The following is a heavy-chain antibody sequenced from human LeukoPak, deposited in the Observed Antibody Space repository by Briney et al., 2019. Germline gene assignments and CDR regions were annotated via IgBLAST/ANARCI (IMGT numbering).Heavy chain of an antibody. CDR2: IYYGVNT. CDR1: GVSISNSNYY. D-gene: IGHD6-13*01. Sequence: SEILSLTCSVSGVSISNSNYYWGWIRQPPGKGLEWIANIYYGVNTYYNPSLRSRVTITVDTSKNQFSLILSSLTAADTALYYCATSTQGSIWFDPWGQGTLVTVSS. J-gene: IGHJ5*02. V-gene: IGHV4-39*07. CDR3: ATSTQGSIWFDP.